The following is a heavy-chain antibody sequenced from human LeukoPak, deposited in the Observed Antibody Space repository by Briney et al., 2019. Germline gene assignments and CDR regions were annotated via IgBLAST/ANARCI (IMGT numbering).Heavy chain of an antibody. V-gene: IGHV4-39*01. CDR2: IYYSGST. CDR1: GGSISSSSYY. D-gene: IGHD1-7*01. J-gene: IGHJ3*02. CDR3: ARRGNWNYLAFDI. Sequence: PSETLSLTCTVSGGSISSSSYYWGWIRQPPGKGLEWIGSIYYSGSTYYNPSLKSRVTISVDTSKNQFSLKLSSVTAADTAVYYCARRGNWNYLAFDIWGQGTMVTVSS.